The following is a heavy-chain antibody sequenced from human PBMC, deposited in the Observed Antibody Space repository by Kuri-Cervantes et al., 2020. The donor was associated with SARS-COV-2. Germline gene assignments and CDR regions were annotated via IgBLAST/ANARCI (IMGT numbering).Heavy chain of an antibody. CDR2: INAGNGNT. V-gene: IGHV1-3*01. Sequence: ASVKVSCKASGYTFTSYAMHWVRQAPGQRLEWMGWINAGNGNTKYSQKFQGRVTITRDTSASTAYMELSSLRSEDTAVYYCARAVGVTIFGVVTAGMDVWGQGTTVTVSS. D-gene: IGHD3-3*01. CDR3: ARAVGVTIFGVVTAGMDV. CDR1: GYTFTSYA. J-gene: IGHJ6*02.